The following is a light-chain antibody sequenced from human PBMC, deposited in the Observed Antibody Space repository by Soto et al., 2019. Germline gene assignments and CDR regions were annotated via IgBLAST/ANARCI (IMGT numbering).Light chain of an antibody. Sequence: DIRLTQSPSFLSASVGDRVTITCRASQDISSYLAWYQQKPGKAPKLLIYAASTLQSGVPSRFSGSGSGTEFTLTISSLQPEDFGTYYCQQLNGYPQAFGQGTKLVIK. CDR2: AAS. V-gene: IGKV1-9*01. J-gene: IGKJ1*01. CDR1: QDISSY. CDR3: QQLNGYPQA.